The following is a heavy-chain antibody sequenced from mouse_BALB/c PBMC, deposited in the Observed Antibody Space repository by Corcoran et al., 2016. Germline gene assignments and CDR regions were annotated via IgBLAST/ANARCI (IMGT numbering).Heavy chain of an antibody. CDR1: GYSFTDYI. D-gene: IGHD2-3*01. J-gene: IGHJ4*01. CDR3: ARFDGYPDYYAMDY. V-gene: IGHV1-39*01. CDR2: INPYYGST. Sequence: EIQLQQTGPELVKPGASVKISCKASGYSFTDYIMLWVKQSHGKSLEWIGNINPYYGSTSYNLKFKGKATLTVDKSSSTAYMQLNSLTSEDSAVYYCARFDGYPDYYAMDYWGQGTLVTVSS.